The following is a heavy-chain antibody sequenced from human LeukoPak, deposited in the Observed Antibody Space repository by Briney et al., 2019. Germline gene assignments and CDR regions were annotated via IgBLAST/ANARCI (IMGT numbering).Heavy chain of an antibody. CDR1: GGSFSGYY. Sequence: SETLSLTCAVYGGSFSGYYWSWIRQPPGKGLEWIGEINHSGSTNYNPSLKSRVTISVDTSENQFSLKLSSVTAADTAVYYCARAPYGSGSYYHGYYYGMDVWGKGTTVTVSS. D-gene: IGHD3-10*01. CDR2: INHSGST. V-gene: IGHV4-34*01. J-gene: IGHJ6*04. CDR3: ARAPYGSGSYYHGYYYGMDV.